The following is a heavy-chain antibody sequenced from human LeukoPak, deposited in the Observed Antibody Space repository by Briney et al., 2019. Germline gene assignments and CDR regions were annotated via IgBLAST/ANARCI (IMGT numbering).Heavy chain of an antibody. D-gene: IGHD3-22*01. CDR1: GFTFSSYG. J-gene: IGHJ4*02. CDR3: AKDYYDSSGYYYSY. V-gene: IGHV3-30*02. Sequence: AGGSLRLSCAASGFTFSSYGMHWVRQAPGKGLEWVPFIRYDGSNKYYADSVKGRFTISRDNSKNTLYLQMNSLRAEDTAVYYCAKDYYDSSGYYYSYWGQGTLVTVSS. CDR2: IRYDGSNK.